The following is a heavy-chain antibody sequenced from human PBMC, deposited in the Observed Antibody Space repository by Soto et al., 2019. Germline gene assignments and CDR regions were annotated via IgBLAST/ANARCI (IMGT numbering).Heavy chain of an antibody. V-gene: IGHV3-23*01. CDR3: AKDAVYSGYDDGGAFDY. Sequence: EVQLLESGGGLVQPGGSLRLSCAASGFTFSSYAMSWVRQAPGKGLEWVSAISGSGGSTYYADSVKGRFTISRDNSKNTLYLQMNSLRAEDTAVYYCAKDAVYSGYDDGGAFDYWGQGTLVIVSS. D-gene: IGHD5-12*01. J-gene: IGHJ4*02. CDR1: GFTFSSYA. CDR2: ISGSGGST.